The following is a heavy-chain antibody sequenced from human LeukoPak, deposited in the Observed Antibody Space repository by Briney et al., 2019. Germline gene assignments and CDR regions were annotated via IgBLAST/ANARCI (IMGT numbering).Heavy chain of an antibody. D-gene: IGHD3-16*01. Sequence: ASVKVSCKATGYTFTGYYMHWARQAPGQGLEWMGWINPNSGGTNYAQKFQGRVTMTRDTSISTAYMELSRLRSDDTAVYYCARSGGAGDAFDIWGQGTMVTVSS. J-gene: IGHJ3*02. CDR1: GYTFTGYY. V-gene: IGHV1-2*02. CDR2: INPNSGGT. CDR3: ARSGGAGDAFDI.